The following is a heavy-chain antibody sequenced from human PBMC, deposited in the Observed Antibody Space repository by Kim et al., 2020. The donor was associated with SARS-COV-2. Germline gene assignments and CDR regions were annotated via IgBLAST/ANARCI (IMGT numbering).Heavy chain of an antibody. D-gene: IGHD1-1*01. CDR2: VHYSGST. CDR1: GAAISSYY. V-gene: IGHV4-59*08. Sequence: SETLSLTCTVSGAAISSYYWSWIRQPPGKGLEYIGYVHYSGSTNYNPSVNNRVTMSVDTSKNQFSLKVTSVTAADTAVYYCVRHSFEQLERRGPGYYTYPMDVWGQGATVVVSS. CDR3: VRHSFEQLERRGPGYYTYPMDV. J-gene: IGHJ6*02.